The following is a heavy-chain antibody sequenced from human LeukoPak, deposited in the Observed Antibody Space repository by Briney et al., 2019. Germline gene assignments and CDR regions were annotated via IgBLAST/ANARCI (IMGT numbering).Heavy chain of an antibody. CDR2: ISYDGSNK. V-gene: IGHV3-30*04. D-gene: IGHD5-12*01. J-gene: IGHJ4*02. CDR3: AGSAAAGRIVATFDY. Sequence: AGGSLRLSCAASGFTFSSYAMHWVRQAPGKGLEWVAVISYDGSNKYYADSVKGRFTISRDKSKNTLYLQMNSLRGEDTAVYYCAGSAAAGRIVATFDYWGQGTLVTVSS. CDR1: GFTFSSYA.